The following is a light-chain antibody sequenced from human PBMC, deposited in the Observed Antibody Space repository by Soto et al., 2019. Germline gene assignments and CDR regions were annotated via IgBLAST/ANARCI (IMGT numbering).Light chain of an antibody. V-gene: IGLV1-47*01. Sequence: QAVVTQPPSASGTPGQGVTISCSGSSSNIGSYYVYWYQHLPGTAPKLVIHTDIHRPSGVPGRFSGSKSGTSASLAISGLRSEDEGDYYCAAWDDTLSGWAFGGGTKLTVL. J-gene: IGLJ3*02. CDR1: SSNIGSYY. CDR2: TDI. CDR3: AAWDDTLSGWA.